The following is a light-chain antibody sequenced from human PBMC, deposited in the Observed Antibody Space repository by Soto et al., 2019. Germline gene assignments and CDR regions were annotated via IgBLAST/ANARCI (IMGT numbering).Light chain of an antibody. Sequence: DIQMTQSPSTMSASVGDRVTITCRASQSIDSWLAWYQQKPGKAPKFLMYKASKLESGVPLRFSGSESETEFTLTISSLQPDDFAIYYCQHYKSYPWTFGQGTKVELK. CDR1: QSIDSW. V-gene: IGKV1-5*03. J-gene: IGKJ1*01. CDR3: QHYKSYPWT. CDR2: KAS.